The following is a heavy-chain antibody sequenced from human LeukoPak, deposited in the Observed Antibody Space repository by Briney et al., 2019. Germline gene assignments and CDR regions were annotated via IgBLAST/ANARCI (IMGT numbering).Heavy chain of an antibody. D-gene: IGHD3-10*01. CDR2: IYHSEST. CDR3: ARGAMVRGIIPGYFDH. Sequence: PSQTLSLTCAVSGGSISSGGSCWSWIRQPPGKGLEWIGYIYHSESTYYTPSLKSRVTISVDRSKNQFSLKVSSVTAADTAVYYCARGAMVRGIIPGYFDHWGQGTLVTVSS. CDR1: GGSISSGGSC. V-gene: IGHV4-30-2*01. J-gene: IGHJ4*02.